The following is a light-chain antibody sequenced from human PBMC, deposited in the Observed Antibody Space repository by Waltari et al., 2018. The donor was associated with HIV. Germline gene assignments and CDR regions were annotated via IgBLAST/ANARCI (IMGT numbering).Light chain of an antibody. CDR2: AVS. CDR1: SSDVGSYNL. Sequence: QSALTQPASVSGSPGQSITISCTGTSSDVGSYNLVSWYQQNPGKAPKLMIYAVSKRPSGVSNRFSGSKSGNTASLTISGLQAEDEADYYCCSYAGSSTHVVFGGGTKLTVL. J-gene: IGLJ2*01. CDR3: CSYAGSSTHVV. V-gene: IGLV2-23*02.